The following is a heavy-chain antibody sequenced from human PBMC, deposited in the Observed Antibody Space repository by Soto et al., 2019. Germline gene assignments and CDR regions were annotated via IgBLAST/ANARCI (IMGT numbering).Heavy chain of an antibody. V-gene: IGHV3-11*01. CDR2: ISSSGSTI. Sequence: GGSLRLSCAASGFTFSDYYMSWIRQAPGKGLEWVSYISSSGSTIYYADSVKGRFTISRDNAKNSRYLQMNSLRAEDTAVYYCARDRTTMVRGVDFDYWGQGTLVTVSS. D-gene: IGHD3-10*01. CDR1: GFTFSDYY. CDR3: ARDRTTMVRGVDFDY. J-gene: IGHJ4*02.